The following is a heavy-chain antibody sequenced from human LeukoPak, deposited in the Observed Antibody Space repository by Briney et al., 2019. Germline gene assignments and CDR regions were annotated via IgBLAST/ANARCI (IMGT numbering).Heavy chain of an antibody. J-gene: IGHJ3*02. V-gene: IGHV3-74*01. CDR2: IKSDGGTT. Sequence: GGSLRLSCAASGFTFRSYWMHWVRQAPGKGLVWVSRIKSDGGTTIYADSVKGRFTISRDNTKNTLYLQMNGLRAEDTAVYYCARVGDSSGYQGSADAFDIWGQGTMVTVSS. CDR3: ARVGDSSGYQGSADAFDI. CDR1: GFTFRSYW. D-gene: IGHD3-22*01.